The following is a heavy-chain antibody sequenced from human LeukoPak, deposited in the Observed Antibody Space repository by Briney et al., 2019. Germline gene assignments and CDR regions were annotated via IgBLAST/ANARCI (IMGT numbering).Heavy chain of an antibody. D-gene: IGHD3-9*01. Sequence: SGGSLRLSCAASGFPFRSYAMTWVRQAPGKGLEWVSAISAGSGSTYYADSVKGRFTISRDNSKNTLYLQMNSLRAEDTAVYYCARAGLRYFDWLSHFDYWGQGTLVTVSS. V-gene: IGHV3-23*01. J-gene: IGHJ4*02. CDR2: ISAGSGST. CDR1: GFPFRSYA. CDR3: ARAGLRYFDWLSHFDY.